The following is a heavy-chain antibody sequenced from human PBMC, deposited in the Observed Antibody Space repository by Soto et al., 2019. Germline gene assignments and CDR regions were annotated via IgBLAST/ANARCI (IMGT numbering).Heavy chain of an antibody. CDR3: ASVYQKLRFLEWLSQHHYYYMVV. V-gene: IGHV4-34*01. J-gene: IGHJ6*03. CDR1: GGSFSGYY. CDR2: INHSGST. Sequence: QVQLQQWGAGLLTPSETLSLTCAVYGGSFSGYYWSWIRQLPGKGLEWIGEINHSGSTNYNPPLKSRVTISVDTSKNQFSLKLSSVTAADTAVYYCASVYQKLRFLEWLSQHHYYYMVVWGKGTTVTVSS. D-gene: IGHD3-3*01.